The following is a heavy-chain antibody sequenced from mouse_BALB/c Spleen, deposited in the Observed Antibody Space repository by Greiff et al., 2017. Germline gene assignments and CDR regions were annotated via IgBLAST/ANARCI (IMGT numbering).Heavy chain of an antibody. CDR1: GFAFSSYD. V-gene: IGHV5-12-1*01. Sequence: EVQRVESGGGLVKPGGSLKLSCAASGFAFSSYDMSWVRQTPEKRLEWVAYISSGGGSTYYPDTVKGRFTISRDNAKNTLYLQMSSLKSEDTAMYYCARHGAMDYWGQGTSVTVSS. CDR3: ARHGAMDY. CDR2: ISSGGGST. J-gene: IGHJ4*01.